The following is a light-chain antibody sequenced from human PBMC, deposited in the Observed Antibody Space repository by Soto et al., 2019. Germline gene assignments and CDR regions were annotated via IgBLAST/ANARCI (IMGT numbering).Light chain of an antibody. J-gene: IGKJ1*01. CDR3: QQYNNWPPT. CDR1: QSVSRN. V-gene: IGKV3-15*01. CDR2: TAS. Sequence: EIVMTQSPATLSVSPGERATLSCRASQSVSRNLAWYQQKPGQAPRLLISTASTRATGIPGRFSGSGSGTEFTLTISSLQSEDFAVYFCQQYNNWPPTFGQGTKVEV.